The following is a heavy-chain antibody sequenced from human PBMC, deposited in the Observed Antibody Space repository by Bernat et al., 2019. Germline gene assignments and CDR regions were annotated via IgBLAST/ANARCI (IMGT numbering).Heavy chain of an antibody. CDR1: GGSISSSCYY. D-gene: IGHD6-13*01. V-gene: IGHV4-39*01. Sequence: QLQLQESGPGLVKPSETLSLTCTVSGGSISSSCYYWGWIRQPPGKGLEWIGSIYYSGSTYYNASLKSRVTISVDTSKNQFSLKLSSVTAADTAVYYCARQRSSSWYSPFEYWGQGTLVTVSS. CDR2: IYYSGST. J-gene: IGHJ4*02. CDR3: ARQRSSSWYSPFEY.